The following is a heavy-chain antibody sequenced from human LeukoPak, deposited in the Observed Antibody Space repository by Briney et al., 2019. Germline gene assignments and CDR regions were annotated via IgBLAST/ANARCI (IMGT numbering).Heavy chain of an antibody. CDR1: GYTFTGYY. D-gene: IGHD3-22*01. J-gene: IGHJ4*02. CDR3: ARVEKGQGYYDSSGYYYDDY. CDR2: INPNSGGT. Sequence: GASVKVSCKASGYTFTGYYMHWVRQAPGQGLEWMGWINPNSGGTNYAQKFQGRVTMTRDTSISTAYMELSRLRSDDTAVYYCARVEKGQGYYDSSGYYYDDYWGQGTLVTVSS. V-gene: IGHV1-2*02.